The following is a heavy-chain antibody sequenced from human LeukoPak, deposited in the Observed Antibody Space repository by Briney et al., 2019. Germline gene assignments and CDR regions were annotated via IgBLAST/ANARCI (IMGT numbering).Heavy chain of an antibody. V-gene: IGHV4-30-2*01. D-gene: IGHD2-15*01. CDR1: GGSISSGGYY. CDR3: ARYGRYCSGGSCLGFDY. CDR2: IYHSGST. J-gene: IGHJ4*02. Sequence: PSQTLSLTCTVSGGSISSGGYYWSWIRQPPGKGLEWIGYIYHSGSTYYNPSLKSRVTISVDRSKNQFSLKLSSVTAAGTAVYYCARYGRYCSGGSCLGFDYWGQGTLVTVSS.